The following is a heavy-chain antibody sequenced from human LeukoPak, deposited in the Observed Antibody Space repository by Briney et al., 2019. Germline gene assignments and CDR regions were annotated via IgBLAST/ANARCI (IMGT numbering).Heavy chain of an antibody. V-gene: IGHV1-46*01. CDR1: GYTFTSYY. D-gene: IGHD6-13*01. CDR3: ARGGSSWYEFDY. J-gene: IGHJ4*02. Sequence: ASVKVSCKASGYTFTSYYIHWVRQAPGQGLEWMGITNPSDGNKPLAQKFQGRVTMTRDTSTNTVYMEMSSLRFEDTAVYYCARGGSSWYEFDYWGQGTLVTVSS. CDR2: TNPSDGNK.